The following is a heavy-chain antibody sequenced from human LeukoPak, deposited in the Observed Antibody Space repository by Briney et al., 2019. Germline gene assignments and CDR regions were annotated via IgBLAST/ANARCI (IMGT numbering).Heavy chain of an antibody. CDR2: ISSNGGST. V-gene: IGHV3-64*01. J-gene: IGHJ4*02. Sequence: GGSLRLSCAASGFTFSSYAMHWVRQAPGKGLEYVSAISSNGGSTYYANSVKGRFNISRDNSKNTLYLQMGSLRAEDMAVYYCARGGGCSSTSCYGLYYFDCWGQGTLVTVSS. D-gene: IGHD2-2*01. CDR3: ARGGGCSSTSCYGLYYFDC. CDR1: GFTFSSYA.